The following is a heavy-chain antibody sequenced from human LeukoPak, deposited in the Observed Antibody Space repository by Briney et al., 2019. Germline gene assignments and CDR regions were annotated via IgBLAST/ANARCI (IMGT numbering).Heavy chain of an antibody. CDR3: ARGVYSYGFTH. J-gene: IGHJ4*02. D-gene: IGHD5-18*01. V-gene: IGHV6-1*01. Sequence: SQTLSLTCAISGDSVSSNSATWTWIRQSPSRGLEWLGTTYYRSKWSNVYAVSVNSRMTINPDTSKNQFSLQLNSVTPEDTAVYLCARGVYSYGFTHWGQGTPVTVSS. CDR1: GDSVSSNSAT. CDR2: TYYRSKWSN.